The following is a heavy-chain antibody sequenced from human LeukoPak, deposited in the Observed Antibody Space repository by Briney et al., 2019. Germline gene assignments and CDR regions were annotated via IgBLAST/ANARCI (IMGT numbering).Heavy chain of an antibody. CDR2: INAGNSNT. Sequence: ASVKVSCKASGYTFTSYAMHWVRQAPGQRLEWMGWINAGNSNTKYSQKFQGRVTITRDTSASTAYMELSSLRSEDTAVYYCARGQLWCGEFHFDYWGQGTLVTVSS. J-gene: IGHJ4*02. V-gene: IGHV1-3*01. CDR1: GYTFTSYA. D-gene: IGHD3-10*01. CDR3: ARGQLWCGEFHFDY.